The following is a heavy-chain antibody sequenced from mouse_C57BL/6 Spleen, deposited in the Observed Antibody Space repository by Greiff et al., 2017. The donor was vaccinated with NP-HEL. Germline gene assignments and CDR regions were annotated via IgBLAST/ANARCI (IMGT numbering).Heavy chain of an antibody. CDR2: ISPGDGAT. V-gene: IGHV1-82*01. CDR1: GYAFSSSW. CDR3: ASFITTGGFAY. J-gene: IGHJ3*01. D-gene: IGHD1-2*01. Sequence: VQLQESGPELVKPGASVKISCKASGYAFSSSWMNWVKQRPGKGLAWIGRISPGDGATNYNGKFKGKATLTADKSSSTAYMQLRSLTSEDSAVYFCASFITTGGFAYWGQGTLVTVSA.